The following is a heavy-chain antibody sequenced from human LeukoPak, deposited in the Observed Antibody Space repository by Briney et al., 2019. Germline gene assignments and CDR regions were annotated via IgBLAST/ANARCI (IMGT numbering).Heavy chain of an antibody. V-gene: IGHV3-48*02. J-gene: IGHJ4*02. Sequence: GGSLRLSCAASGSSVGATYMNWVRQTPGKGLEWLAHITSGGSDTHYADSVKGRFTISRDNAANSLFLEMTSLRDDDTAVYYCVRLFASWGQGTLVTVSS. D-gene: IGHD3-16*01. CDR3: VRLFAS. CDR2: ITSGGSDT. CDR1: GSSVGATY.